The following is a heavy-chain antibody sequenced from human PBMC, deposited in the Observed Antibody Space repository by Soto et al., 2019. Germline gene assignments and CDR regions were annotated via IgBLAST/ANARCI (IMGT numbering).Heavy chain of an antibody. V-gene: IGHV3-23*01. D-gene: IGHD3-22*01. CDR2: ISYGGGTT. CDR3: AKNPGYYYDSTGYHFDY. Sequence: PWGSLRLSCAASGFTFSNYAMSWVRQAPGKGLEWVSAISYGGGTTYYADSVKGRFTISRDNSKNTLYLQMNSLRAEDTAVYYCAKNPGYYYDSTGYHFDYWGQGTLVTVSS. CDR1: GFTFSNYA. J-gene: IGHJ4*02.